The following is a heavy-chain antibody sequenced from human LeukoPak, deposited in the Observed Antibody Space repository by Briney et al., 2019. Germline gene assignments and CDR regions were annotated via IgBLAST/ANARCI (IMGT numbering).Heavy chain of an antibody. CDR2: IHYSGST. D-gene: IGHD6-19*01. J-gene: IGHJ4*02. CDR1: GASIGSGGNY. CDR3: AGLTSSSLHFYY. Sequence: PSETLSLTCAVSGASIGSGGNYWIWIRQPPGKGLEWIGYIHYSGSTNYNPSLKSRLTMSIDTSKDQFSLNLSSVTAADTAVYYCAGLTSSSLHFYYWGQGTLVTVSS. V-gene: IGHV4-31*11.